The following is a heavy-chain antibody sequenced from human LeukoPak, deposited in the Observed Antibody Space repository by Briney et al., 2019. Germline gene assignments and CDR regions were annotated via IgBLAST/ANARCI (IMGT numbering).Heavy chain of an antibody. D-gene: IGHD3-9*01. J-gene: IGHJ4*02. V-gene: IGHV4-31*03. CDR1: GGSISRGDHY. CDR2: IYYSGIT. CDR3: ARLGHRYFDSTFDY. Sequence: ASETLSLTCSVSGGSISRGDHYWSWIRQHPGKGLEWIGYIYYSGITHYNPSLKSRVTISVDTSKNQFSLKLGSVTAADTAVYYCARLGHRYFDSTFDYWGQGTLVTVSS.